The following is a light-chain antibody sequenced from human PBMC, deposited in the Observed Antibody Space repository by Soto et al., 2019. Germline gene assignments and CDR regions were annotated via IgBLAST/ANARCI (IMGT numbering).Light chain of an antibody. Sequence: EIVMTQSPATLSLAPGERATLSCRASQSVSSNLAWYQQNAGQAPRLLIYGTSTRATGIPARFSGSGSGTDFTLTISSLQFEDFAAYYCQQYNNWPRTFGQGTKVDIK. CDR1: QSVSSN. CDR2: GTS. CDR3: QQYNNWPRT. J-gene: IGKJ1*01. V-gene: IGKV3-15*01.